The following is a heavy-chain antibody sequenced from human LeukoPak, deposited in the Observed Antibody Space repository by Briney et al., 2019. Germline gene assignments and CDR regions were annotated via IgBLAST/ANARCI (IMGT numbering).Heavy chain of an antibody. J-gene: IGHJ4*02. V-gene: IGHV3-48*01. CDR2: ISTSSRTI. D-gene: IGHD3-3*01. Sequence: PGGSLRLSCAASGFNFSTYSMNWVRQAPGKGLEWVAYISTSSRTIYYAYSVKGRFTISSNNTKNSLYLQMNSLRAEDTAVYYCARDGYDFWSDYPTTLDYWGQGTLVTVSS. CDR3: ARDGYDFWSDYPTTLDY. CDR1: GFNFSTYS.